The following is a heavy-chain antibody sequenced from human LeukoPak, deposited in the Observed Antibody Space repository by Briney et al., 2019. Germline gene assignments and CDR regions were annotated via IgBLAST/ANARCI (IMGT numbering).Heavy chain of an antibody. CDR1: GGSISSGGYS. CDR2: IYHSGST. V-gene: IGHV4-30-2*01. CDR3: ARAQLDGSGIRLDP. Sequence: PSETLSLTCAVSGGSISSGGYSWSWIRQPPGKGLEWIGYIYHSGSTYYNPSLKSRVTISVDRSKNQFSLKLSSVTAADTAVYYCARAQLDGSGIRLDPWGQGTLVTVSS. D-gene: IGHD3-10*01. J-gene: IGHJ5*02.